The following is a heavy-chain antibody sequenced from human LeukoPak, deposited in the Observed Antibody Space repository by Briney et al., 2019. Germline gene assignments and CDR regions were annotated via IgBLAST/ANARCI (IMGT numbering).Heavy chain of an antibody. V-gene: IGHV3-48*03. Sequence: GGSLRLSCAASGFTFSSYEMNWVRQAPGKGMKGVSYISSSGSTIYYADSVKGRFTSSRHNAKNALYLQMNSLRAEDTAVYYCARSTPKLPGYYFDYWGQGTLVTVSS. CDR2: ISSSGSTI. CDR3: ARSTPKLPGYYFDY. D-gene: IGHD5-24*01. J-gene: IGHJ4*02. CDR1: GFTFSSYE.